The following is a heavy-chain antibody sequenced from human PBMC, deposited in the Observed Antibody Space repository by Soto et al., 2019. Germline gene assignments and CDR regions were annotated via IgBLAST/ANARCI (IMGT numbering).Heavy chain of an antibody. J-gene: IGHJ4*02. Sequence: ASVKVSCKASGYTFTAYYIHWVRQAPGQGLEWMGWINPNGGGAKYAQKFRGRVTMTRDTSINTAYMELTRLTSDDTAVYYCARAVHTMIQGVRFRVDQWGQGTLVTVSS. CDR1: GYTFTAYY. V-gene: IGHV1-2*02. D-gene: IGHD3-10*01. CDR2: INPNGGGA. CDR3: ARAVHTMIQGVRFRVDQ.